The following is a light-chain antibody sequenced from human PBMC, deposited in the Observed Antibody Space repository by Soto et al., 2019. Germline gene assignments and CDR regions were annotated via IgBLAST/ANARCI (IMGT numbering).Light chain of an antibody. V-gene: IGKV2-28*01. Sequence: DNVMTQSPLSLPVTPGEPASISCRSSQSLLHSNGYNYLDWYLQKPGQSPQLLIYLGSNRASGVPDRFSGSGSGTDFTLKISRVEAADVGVYYCMQPLHTPWTFGQGTKVEIK. CDR2: LGS. CDR1: QSLLHSNGYNY. J-gene: IGKJ1*01. CDR3: MQPLHTPWT.